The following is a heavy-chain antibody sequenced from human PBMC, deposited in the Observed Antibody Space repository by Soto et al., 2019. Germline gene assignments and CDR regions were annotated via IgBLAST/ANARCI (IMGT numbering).Heavy chain of an antibody. V-gene: IGHV4-39*01. CDR3: ARLEGLATISYYFGF. J-gene: IGHJ4*02. CDR1: GGSMSSSSYY. CDR2: IYYSGST. D-gene: IGHD3-3*01. Sequence: PSETLALTCSVSGGSMSSSSYYWGWIRQPPGKGLEWIGSIYYSGSTYYNPSLKSRVTISIDKSKNQFSLKLSSLTAADTAVYYCARLEGLATISYYFGFWGQGTLVTVSS.